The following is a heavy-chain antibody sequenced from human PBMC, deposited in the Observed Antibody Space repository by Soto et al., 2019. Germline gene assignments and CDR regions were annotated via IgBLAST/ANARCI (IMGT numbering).Heavy chain of an antibody. CDR2: IGSRGDT. J-gene: IGHJ6*02. Sequence: LRLSCAASGFTFGNYSMHWVRQAPGKGLEWVSSIGSRGDTYYADSVKGRLTISREYAKNSLSLQMNSLRAEDTAVYYCAREETAWPLAYGLDVWGQGTTVTV. V-gene: IGHV3-21*01. CDR3: AREETAWPLAYGLDV. D-gene: IGHD2-21*02. CDR1: GFTFGNYS.